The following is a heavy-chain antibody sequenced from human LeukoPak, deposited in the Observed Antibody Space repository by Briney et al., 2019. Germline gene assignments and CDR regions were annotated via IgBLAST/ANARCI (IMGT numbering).Heavy chain of an antibody. V-gene: IGHV1-2*02. Sequence: ASVKVSCKASGYTFTGYYMHWVRQAPGQGLEWMGWINPNSGGTNYAQKFQGRVTMTRDTSISTAYMELSSLRSEDTAVYYCARNRKLHVDAYYYYYMDVWGKGTTVTVSS. CDR2: INPNSGGT. CDR3: ARNRKLHVDAYYYYYMDV. D-gene: IGHD5-12*01. CDR1: GYTFTGYY. J-gene: IGHJ6*03.